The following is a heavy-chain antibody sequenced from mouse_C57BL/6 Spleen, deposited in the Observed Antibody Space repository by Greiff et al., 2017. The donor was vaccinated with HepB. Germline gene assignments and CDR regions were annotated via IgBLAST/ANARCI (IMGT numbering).Heavy chain of an antibody. J-gene: IGHJ4*01. CDR3: ARCGYYDYDGLGAMDY. CDR1: GFTFSDYG. D-gene: IGHD2-4*01. CDR2: ISSGSSTI. V-gene: IGHV5-17*01. Sequence: DVKLVESGGGLVKPGGSLKLSCAASGFTFSDYGMHWVRQAPEKGLEWVAYISSGSSTIYYADTVKGRFTISRDNAKNTLFLQMTSLRSEDTAIYYCARCGYYDYDGLGAMDYWGQGTSVTVSS.